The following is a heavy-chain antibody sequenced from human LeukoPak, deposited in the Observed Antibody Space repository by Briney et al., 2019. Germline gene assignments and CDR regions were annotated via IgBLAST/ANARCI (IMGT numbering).Heavy chain of an antibody. CDR1: AGSSSSSSYY. CDR2: IYYSGST. V-gene: IGHV4-39*07. D-gene: IGHD5-18*01. Sequence: SETLSLTCTVSAGSSSSSSYYWGWIRQPPGKGLEWIGSIYYSGSTYYNPSLKSRVTISVDTSKTQFSLKMSSVTAADTAMYYCARANTRRGRLSAAINPDRSAFDIWGQGTMVTVSS. J-gene: IGHJ3*02. CDR3: ARANTRRGRLSAAINPDRSAFDI.